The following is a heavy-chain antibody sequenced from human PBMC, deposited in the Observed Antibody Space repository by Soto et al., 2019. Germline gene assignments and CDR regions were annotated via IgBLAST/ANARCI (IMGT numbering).Heavy chain of an antibody. D-gene: IGHD6-13*01. Sequence: GGSLRLSCAASGFTFSSYAMSWVRQAPGKGLEWVSAISGSGGSTYYADSVKGRFTISRDNSKNTLYLQMNSLRAEDTAVYYCAKTTYSSSWYLQGYYYYGMDVWGQGTTVTVSS. J-gene: IGHJ6*02. CDR3: AKTTYSSSWYLQGYYYYGMDV. CDR1: GFTFSSYA. V-gene: IGHV3-23*01. CDR2: ISGSGGST.